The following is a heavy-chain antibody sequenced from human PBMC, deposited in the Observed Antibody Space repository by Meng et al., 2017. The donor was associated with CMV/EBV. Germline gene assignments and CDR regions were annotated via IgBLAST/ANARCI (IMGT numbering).Heavy chain of an antibody. D-gene: IGHD2-2*01. CDR1: GFTFSSYA. V-gene: IGHV3-30*04. CDR2: ISYDGSNK. CDR3: GRDLWPAAIRTPYYYGMDV. Sequence: GESLKISCAASGFTFSSYAMHWVRQAPGKGLEWVAVISYDGSNKYYADSVKGRFTISRDNSKNTLYLQMNSLRAEDTAVYYCGRDLWPAAIRTPYYYGMDVWGQGTTVTVSS. J-gene: IGHJ6*02.